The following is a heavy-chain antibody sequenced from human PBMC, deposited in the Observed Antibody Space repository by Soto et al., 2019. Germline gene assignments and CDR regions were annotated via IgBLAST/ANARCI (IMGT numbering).Heavy chain of an antibody. CDR3: ARGHSTDCSNGVCSFFYNHEMDV. Sequence: GASVKVFCKASGYSFTDYHVHWVRQAPGQGLEWLGRINPKSGGTSTAQKFQGWVTMTRDTSINTAYMDLTRLRSDDTAVYYCARGHSTDCSNGVCSFFYNHEMDVWGQGTPITV. J-gene: IGHJ6*02. CDR1: GYSFTDYH. D-gene: IGHD2-8*01. V-gene: IGHV1-2*04. CDR2: INPKSGGT.